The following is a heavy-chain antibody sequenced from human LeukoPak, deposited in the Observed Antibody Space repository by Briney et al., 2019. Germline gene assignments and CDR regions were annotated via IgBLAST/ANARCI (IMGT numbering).Heavy chain of an antibody. CDR3: ARHSRKFYYGSGSYRGWFDP. V-gene: IGHV4-38-2*02. D-gene: IGHD3-10*01. Sequence: SETLSLTCTVSGYSISSGYYWGWIRQPPGKGLEWIGSIYHSGSTYYNPSLKSRVTISVDTSKNQFSLKLSSVTAADTAVYYCARHSRKFYYGSGSYRGWFDPWGQGTLVTVSS. CDR1: GYSISSGYY. CDR2: IYHSGST. J-gene: IGHJ5*02.